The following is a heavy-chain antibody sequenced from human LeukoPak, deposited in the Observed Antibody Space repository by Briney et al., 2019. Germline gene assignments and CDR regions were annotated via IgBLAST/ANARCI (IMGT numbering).Heavy chain of an antibody. CDR3: VRDGDFWSAQGAFDI. D-gene: IGHD3-3*01. CDR1: GFTFSSYW. J-gene: IGHJ3*02. Sequence: GGSLRLSCAASGFTFSSYWMSRVRLAPGKGLEWVANIKQDGSAKFYVESVKGRFTISRGNAKKSLYLQMNSLRAEDTAVYYCVRDGDFWSAQGAFDIWGQGTMVTVSS. V-gene: IGHV3-7*01. CDR2: IKQDGSAK.